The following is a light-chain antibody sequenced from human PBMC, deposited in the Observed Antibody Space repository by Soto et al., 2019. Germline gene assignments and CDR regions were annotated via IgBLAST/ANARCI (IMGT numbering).Light chain of an antibody. V-gene: IGKV3-15*01. CDR3: QQYSIWRT. CDR1: QSVSSN. J-gene: IGKJ1*01. CDR2: GAS. Sequence: EIVMTQSPATLSVSPGERPTLSCRASQSVSSNLAWYQQKPGQAPRLLIYGASTRATGIPARFSGSGSGTEFTLTISSLQSEDFAVYYCQQYSIWRTFGQGTKVDIK.